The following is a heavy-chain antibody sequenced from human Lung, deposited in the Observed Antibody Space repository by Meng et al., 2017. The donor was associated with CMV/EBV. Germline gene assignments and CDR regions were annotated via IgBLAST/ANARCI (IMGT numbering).Heavy chain of an antibody. CDR3: VKVDDFWSGYYGSYYYAMDV. V-gene: IGHV3-33*06. Sequence: SLKIPXAAPGFTFSTYGMHWVRQAPGKGLEWVALIWYDGSKKWYADSVKGRFTISRDNSKNTLYLQMNSLRAEDTAVYYCVKVDDFWSGYYGSYYYAMDVWGQGTTVTVSS. CDR1: GFTFSTYG. CDR2: IWYDGSKK. D-gene: IGHD3-3*01. J-gene: IGHJ6*02.